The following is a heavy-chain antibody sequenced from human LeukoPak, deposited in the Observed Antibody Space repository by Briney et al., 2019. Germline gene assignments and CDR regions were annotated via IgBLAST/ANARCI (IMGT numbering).Heavy chain of an antibody. D-gene: IGHD3-10*01. V-gene: IGHV1-2*04. CDR3: AREWFGDLSNYYYYGMDV. CDR1: GYTFTGYY. CDR2: INPNSGGT. Sequence: ASVNVSCKASGYTFTGYYMHWVRQAPGQGLEWMGWINPNSGGTNYAQKFQGWVTMTRDTSISTAYMELSRLRSDDTAVYYCAREWFGDLSNYYYYGMDVWGQGTTVTVSS. J-gene: IGHJ6*02.